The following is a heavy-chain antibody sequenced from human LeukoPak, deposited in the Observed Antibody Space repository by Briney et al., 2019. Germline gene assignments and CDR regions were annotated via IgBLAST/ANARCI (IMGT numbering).Heavy chain of an antibody. CDR1: SDSIGNYY. J-gene: IGHJ5*02. Sequence: SETLSLTCTVSSDSIGNYYWTWIRQSPGKRLEWLGYYSSTGDSEYNPSHKSRVTMSVDMSKNQFSLKLTSVTAADTAVYFCARGYHWNYGWFDPWGQGTLVTVSS. CDR2: YSSTGDS. D-gene: IGHD1-7*01. CDR3: ARGYHWNYGWFDP. V-gene: IGHV4-59*01.